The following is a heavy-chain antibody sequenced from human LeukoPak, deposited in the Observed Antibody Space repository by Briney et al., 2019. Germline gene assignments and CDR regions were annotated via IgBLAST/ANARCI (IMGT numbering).Heavy chain of an antibody. CDR3: ARDSSGLFHY. CDR1: GASVSAYC. J-gene: IGHJ4*02. D-gene: IGHD3-22*01. V-gene: IGHV4-34*01. CDR2: INHSGST. Sequence: SETLSLTCAVEGASVSAYCGGWGRQPPGKGLEWGGEINHSGSTNYTPSRKRRVSISVGTCKNPFSLKLSSVTAANTAVYYCARDSSGLFHYWGQGTLVTVSS.